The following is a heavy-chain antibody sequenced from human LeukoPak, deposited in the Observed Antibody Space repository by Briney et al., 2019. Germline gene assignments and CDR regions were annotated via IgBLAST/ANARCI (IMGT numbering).Heavy chain of an antibody. Sequence: PGGSLRLSCAASGFNFSNYGMNWVRQAQVKGLEWISSISGSGASTYYADSVKGRFTISRDNSKSTLYLQMNSLRAEDTAVYYCAKHVRWISDAFDIWGQGTMITVSS. D-gene: IGHD2-2*03. CDR2: ISGSGAST. CDR3: AKHVRWISDAFDI. J-gene: IGHJ3*02. V-gene: IGHV3-23*01. CDR1: GFNFSNYG.